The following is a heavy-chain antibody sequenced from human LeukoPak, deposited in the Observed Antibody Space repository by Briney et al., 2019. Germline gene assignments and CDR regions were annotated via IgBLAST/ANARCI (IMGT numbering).Heavy chain of an antibody. J-gene: IGHJ4*02. CDR2: ISGSGGST. CDR3: ARASFGDSIDY. V-gene: IGHV3-23*01. CDR1: GFTFSSYA. D-gene: IGHD3-16*01. Sequence: PGGSLRLSCAASGFTFSSYAMSWVRQAPGKGLEWVSAISGSGGSTYYADSVKGRFTISRDNAKNSLYLQMNSLRADDTALYYCARASFGDSIDYWGQGTLVTVSS.